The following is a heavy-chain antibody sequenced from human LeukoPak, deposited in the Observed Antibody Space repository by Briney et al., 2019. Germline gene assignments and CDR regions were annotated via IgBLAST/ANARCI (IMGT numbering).Heavy chain of an antibody. D-gene: IGHD6-13*01. Sequence: SQTLSLTCAVSGGSISTGGLSWSWVRQPPGKGLEWIGYISHSGITYYNPSLKSRVTISVDRSKNHFSLKLTSVTAADTAVYYCASTYSSSWNSYGMDVWGQGTTVTVSS. J-gene: IGHJ6*02. V-gene: IGHV4-30-2*01. CDR1: GGSISTGGLS. CDR3: ASTYSSSWNSYGMDV. CDR2: ISHSGIT.